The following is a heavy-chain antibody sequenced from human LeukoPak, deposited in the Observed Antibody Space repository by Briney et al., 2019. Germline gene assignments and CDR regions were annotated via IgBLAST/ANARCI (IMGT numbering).Heavy chain of an antibody. CDR3: ARVPFGFFDSSGPPSEAFDI. J-gene: IGHJ3*02. CDR1: GFTFSSYS. V-gene: IGHV3-48*01. D-gene: IGHD3-22*01. Sequence: PGGSLRLSCAASGFTFSSYSMNWVRQAPGKGLEWVSYISSSSDAKYYADSVKGRFTISRDNAKNSLYLQMNSLRAEDTAVYFCARVPFGFFDSSGPPSEAFDIWGQGTMVTVSS. CDR2: ISSSSDAK.